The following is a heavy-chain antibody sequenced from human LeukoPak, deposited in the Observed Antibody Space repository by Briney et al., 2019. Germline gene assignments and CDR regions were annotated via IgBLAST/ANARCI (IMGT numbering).Heavy chain of an antibody. V-gene: IGHV4-59*01. D-gene: IGHD5-24*01. Sequence: SETLSLTCTVSGDSISDYYWSWIRQPLGKGLEWIGEVYYSGSTHYNPFLKSRVTISIDTSRNEFSLRLTSVTAADTAVYYCARELDGNGGWFDPWGQGTLVTVSS. J-gene: IGHJ5*02. CDR3: ARELDGNGGWFDP. CDR2: VYYSGST. CDR1: GDSISDYY.